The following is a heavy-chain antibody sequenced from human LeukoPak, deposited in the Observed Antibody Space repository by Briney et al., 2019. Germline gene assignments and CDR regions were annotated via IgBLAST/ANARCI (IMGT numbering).Heavy chain of an antibody. D-gene: IGHD6-19*01. V-gene: IGHV3-48*03. CDR1: GFTFSSYE. J-gene: IGHJ6*03. CDR2: ISSSDSTI. Sequence: GGSLRLSCAASGFTFSSYEMNWVRQAPGKGLEWVSYISSSDSTIYYADSVKGRFTISRDNAKNSLYLQMNSLRAEDTAVYYCARSSGWYHRGPDYYYYYMDVWGKGTTVTVS. CDR3: ARSSGWYHRGPDYYYYYMDV.